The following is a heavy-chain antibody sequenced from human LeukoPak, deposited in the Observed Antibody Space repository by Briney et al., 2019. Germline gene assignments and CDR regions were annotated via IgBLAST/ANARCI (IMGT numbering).Heavy chain of an antibody. CDR3: ARGEYHQDGIGYNRFDN. V-gene: IGHV3-11*04. D-gene: IGHD5-24*01. CDR1: GFTFSDYY. J-gene: IGHJ4*02. Sequence: GGSLRLPCAASGFTFSDYYMSWIRQAPGKGLEWISHISAGSRGIYYADSVKGRFTISRDNAENSVFLQMRSLRLEDTAVYYCARGEYHQDGIGYNRFDNWGQGALVTVSS. CDR2: ISAGSRGI.